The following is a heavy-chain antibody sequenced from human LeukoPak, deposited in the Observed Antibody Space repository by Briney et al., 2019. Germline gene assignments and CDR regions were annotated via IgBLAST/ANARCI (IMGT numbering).Heavy chain of an antibody. CDR1: GFTFSTYW. D-gene: IGHD5-12*01. V-gene: IGHV3-7*03. CDR3: ARVGYSGYDWAY. Sequence: GGSLRLSCEASGFTFSTYWMIWVRQAPGKGLEWVANINQDGSKKYYVDSIKGRFTISRDNAKNSLYLQMNSLRAEDTAVYYCARVGYSGYDWAYWGQGTLVTVSS. J-gene: IGHJ4*02. CDR2: INQDGSKK.